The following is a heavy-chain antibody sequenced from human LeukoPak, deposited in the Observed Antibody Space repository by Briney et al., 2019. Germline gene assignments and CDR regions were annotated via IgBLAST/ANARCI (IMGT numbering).Heavy chain of an antibody. CDR3: AREGGGDRIRYFDY. J-gene: IGHJ4*02. CDR1: GGSISSGSYY. CDR2: IYTSGST. Sequence: PSETLSLTCTVSGGSISSGSYYWSWIRQPAGKGLEWIGRIYTSGSTNYNPSLKSRVTISVDTSKNQFSLNVSSVTAADTAVYYCAREGGGDRIRYFDYWGQGTLVSVSS. V-gene: IGHV4-61*02. D-gene: IGHD2-21*01.